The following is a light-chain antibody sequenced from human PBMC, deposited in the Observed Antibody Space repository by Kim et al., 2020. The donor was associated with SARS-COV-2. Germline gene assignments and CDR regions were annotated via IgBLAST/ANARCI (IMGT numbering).Light chain of an antibody. CDR1: QRTSSD. J-gene: IGKJ2*01. CDR2: AAS. Sequence: SASVRARVTFTCRASQRTSSDVNWYQQKPGKAPKLLIYAASSLQSGVPSRFTGSGSGTDCTLTISYLPPEDFATYYSQQRYRTPYTFGQGTKLEI. V-gene: IGKV1-39*01. CDR3: QQRYRTPYT.